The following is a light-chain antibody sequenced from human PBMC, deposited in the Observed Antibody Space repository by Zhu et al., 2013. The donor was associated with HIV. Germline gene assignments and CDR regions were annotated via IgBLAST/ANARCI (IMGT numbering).Light chain of an antibody. CDR1: HGLSSRH. Sequence: DIALSQSPDIVSLSPGERATLSCRASHGLSSRHLAWYHQRPGQAPRLLIYGASSRATGIPDRFSGSGSGTDFTLIISRLEPEDLGVYYCQQYYSTPHTFGQGTKAGHET. J-gene: IGKJ2*01. CDR2: GAS. V-gene: IGKV3-20*01. CDR3: QQYYSTPHT.